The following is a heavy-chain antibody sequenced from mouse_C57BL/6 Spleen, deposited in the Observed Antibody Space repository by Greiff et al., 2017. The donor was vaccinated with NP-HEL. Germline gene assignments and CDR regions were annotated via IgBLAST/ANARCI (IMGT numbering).Heavy chain of an antibody. CDR1: GYAFSRYW. Sequence: VQGVESGAELVKPGASVKISCKASGYAFSRYWMNWVKQRPGKGLEWIGQIYPGDGGTNYNGKLKGKATLTADKSSSTAYMQLSSLTSEDSAVYFCARKGGVIYYDYDGYFDVWGTGTTVTVSS. D-gene: IGHD2-4*01. J-gene: IGHJ1*03. CDR3: ARKGGVIYYDYDGYFDV. CDR2: IYPGDGGT. V-gene: IGHV1-80*01.